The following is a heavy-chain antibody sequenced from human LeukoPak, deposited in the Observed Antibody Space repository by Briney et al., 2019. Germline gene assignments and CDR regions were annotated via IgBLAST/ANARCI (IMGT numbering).Heavy chain of an antibody. CDR1: GYTFTGYY. Sequence: GASVKVSCKTSGYTFTGYYIHWVRQAPGQGLEWMGWISPNGGGTNYAQKFQDRVTMTRDTSISTAYMELSRLRSDDTAVYYCARSGIEAAAYFDYWGQGTLVTVSS. V-gene: IGHV1-2*02. CDR2: ISPNGGGT. CDR3: ARSGIEAAAYFDY. D-gene: IGHD6-13*01. J-gene: IGHJ4*02.